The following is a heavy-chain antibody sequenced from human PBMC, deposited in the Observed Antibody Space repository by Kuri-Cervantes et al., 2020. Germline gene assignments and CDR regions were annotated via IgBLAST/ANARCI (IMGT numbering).Heavy chain of an antibody. V-gene: IGHV3-30*19. CDR3: ASARLGSCSSTSCPCDY. CDR1: GFTFSSYG. CDR2: ISYDGSNK. D-gene: IGHD2-2*01. Sequence: GESLKISCAASGFTFSSYGMRWVRQAPGKGLEWVAVISYDGSNKYYADSVKGRFTISRDNSKNTLYLQMNSLRAEDTAVYYCASARLGSCSSTSCPCDYWGQGTLVTVSS. J-gene: IGHJ4*02.